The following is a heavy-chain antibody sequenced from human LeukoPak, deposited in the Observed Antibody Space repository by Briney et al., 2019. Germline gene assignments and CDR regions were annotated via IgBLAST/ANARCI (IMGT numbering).Heavy chain of an antibody. J-gene: IGHJ4*02. CDR3: ATNRHYYDSSEEFDY. CDR1: GYSFTSYW. CDR2: IDPSDSYT. Sequence: GESLKISCKTSGYSFTSYWISWVRQMPGKGLEWMGRIDPSDSYTNYSPSFQGHVTISADKSISTAYLQWSSLKASDTAMYYCATNRHYYDSSEEFDYWGQGTLVTVSS. V-gene: IGHV5-10-1*01. D-gene: IGHD3-22*01.